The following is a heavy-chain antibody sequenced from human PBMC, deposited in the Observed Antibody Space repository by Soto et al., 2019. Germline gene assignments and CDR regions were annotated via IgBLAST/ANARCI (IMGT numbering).Heavy chain of an antibody. J-gene: IGHJ4*02. CDR2: INHRGSDT. CDR3: AKGGVYCDDGCTRAY. Sequence: EEQVLESGGGSAQPGGSLRLSCAASGFTFSNYGMHWVRQAPGKGLEWVSSINHRGSDTNYADSVKGRFTIARDNSKNMIYLQMNNMRAEDTAVYYCAKGGVYCDDGCTRAYWGQGTLVTVSS. V-gene: IGHV3-23*01. D-gene: IGHD2-21*02. CDR1: GFTFSNYG.